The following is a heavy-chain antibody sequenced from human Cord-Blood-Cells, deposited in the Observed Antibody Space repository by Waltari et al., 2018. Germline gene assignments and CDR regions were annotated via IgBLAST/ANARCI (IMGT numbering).Heavy chain of an antibody. V-gene: IGHV3-48*03. Sequence: EVQLVESGGGLVQPGGSLRLSCAASGFPFSSYEMNWVRQAPGKGLEWVSYISSSGSTIYYADSVKGRFTISRDNAKNSLYLQMNSLRAEDTAVYYCARDRSGYADYWGQGTLVTVSS. J-gene: IGHJ4*02. CDR2: ISSSGSTI. CDR1: GFPFSSYE. CDR3: ARDRSGYADY. D-gene: IGHD5-12*01.